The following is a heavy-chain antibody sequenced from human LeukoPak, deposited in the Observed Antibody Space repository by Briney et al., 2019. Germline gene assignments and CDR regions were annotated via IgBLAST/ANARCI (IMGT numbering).Heavy chain of an antibody. D-gene: IGHD3-10*02. CDR1: GFTFSDYY. CDR2: ITTSGSSI. J-gene: IGHJ6*04. V-gene: IGHV3-11*04. Sequence: GGSLRLSCAASGFTFSDYYMGWIRQAPGKGLEWVSYITTSGSSIYYADSVKGRFTMSRDNAKKSLYLQMNSLRAEDTAVYYCAELGITMIGGVWGKGTTVTISS. CDR3: AELGITMIGGV.